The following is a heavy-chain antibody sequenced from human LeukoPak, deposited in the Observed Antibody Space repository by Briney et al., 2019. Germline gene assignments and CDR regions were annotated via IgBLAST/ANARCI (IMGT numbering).Heavy chain of an antibody. CDR1: GGPLSAYY. CDR2: IYDTGNT. CDR3: ASGETGSTLGGY. J-gene: IGHJ4*02. Sequence: SDTLSLTCTVSGGPLSAYYWTWIRQPPGKGLEWIGYIYDTGNTNYNPSLKSRVTISVDTSKDQFSLKLTSVTAADTAVYYCASGETGSTLGGYWGQGTLVTVSS. V-gene: IGHV4-59*01. D-gene: IGHD1-1*01.